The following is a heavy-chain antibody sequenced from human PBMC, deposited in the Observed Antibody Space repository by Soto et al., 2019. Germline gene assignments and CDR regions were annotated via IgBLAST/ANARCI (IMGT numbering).Heavy chain of an antibody. CDR1: GGSISSYF. CDR2: VYYTGTT. J-gene: IGHJ4*02. CDR3: ARGSTDSYPGSRIFDF. V-gene: IGHV4-59*01. D-gene: IGHD3-10*01. Sequence: SETLSLTCTVSGGSISSYFYIWVRQPPGKGLEWIGSVYYTGTTDYNPSLKSRVTISVDTSKTQFSLNLRSVTAADTALYYCARGSTDSYPGSRIFDFWGRGTLVTVSS.